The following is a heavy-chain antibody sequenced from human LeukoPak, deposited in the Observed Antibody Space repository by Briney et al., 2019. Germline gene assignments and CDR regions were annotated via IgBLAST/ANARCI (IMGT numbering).Heavy chain of an antibody. CDR3: ARGLSGYSSSWYWLDP. CDR1: GFTFSSYS. J-gene: IGHJ5*02. V-gene: IGHV3-21*01. D-gene: IGHD6-13*01. Sequence: GGSLRLSCAASGFTFSSYSMNWVRQAPGKGLEWVSSISSSSSYIYYADSVKGRFTISRDNAKNSLYLQMNGLRAEDTAVYYCARGLSGYSSSWYWLDPWGQGTLVTVSS. CDR2: ISSSSSYI.